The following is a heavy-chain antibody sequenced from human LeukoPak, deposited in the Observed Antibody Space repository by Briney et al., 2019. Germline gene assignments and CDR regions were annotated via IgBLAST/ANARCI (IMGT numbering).Heavy chain of an antibody. J-gene: IGHJ5*02. Sequence: WASVKVSCKASGGTFSSYAISWVRQAPGQGLEWMGWISADNGNTKYAQKLQGRVTMTTDTSTSTAYMELRSLRSDDTAVYYCARDWAPLSGNYYDAWFDPWGQGTLVTVSS. CDR2: ISADNGNT. V-gene: IGHV1-18*01. D-gene: IGHD1-26*01. CDR3: ARDWAPLSGNYYDAWFDP. CDR1: GGTFSSYA.